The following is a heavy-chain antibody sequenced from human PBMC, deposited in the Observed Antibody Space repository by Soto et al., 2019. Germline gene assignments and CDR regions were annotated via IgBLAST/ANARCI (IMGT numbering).Heavy chain of an antibody. J-gene: IGHJ4*02. CDR1: GFTFSRYG. D-gene: IGHD3-10*02. CDR2: ISSTSTI. V-gene: IGHV3-48*02. CDR3: ARNSPYYFVVRGSSFDY. Sequence: SLRLSCATSGFTFSRYGMNWVRQAPGEGLAWISYISSTSTIYYADSVKGRFTISRDNAKNSLYLQMNSLRDEDTAVYYCARNSPYYFVVRGSSFDYWGQGTLVTVSS.